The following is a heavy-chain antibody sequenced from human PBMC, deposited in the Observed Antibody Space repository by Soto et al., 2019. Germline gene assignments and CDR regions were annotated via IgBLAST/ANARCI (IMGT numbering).Heavy chain of an antibody. CDR2: IYYSGTA. V-gene: IGHV4-30-2*06. J-gene: IGHJ4*02. D-gene: IGHD1-26*01. CDR1: GDSFSSGAYS. CDR3: ARVATSDHFDY. Sequence: LSLTCAVSGDSFSSGAYSWSWIRQSPGRGLEWIAYIYYSGTAFYNPSLKSRVTLSVLKSKNQFSLKLTSVTAADTAVYYCARVATSDHFDYWGPGTLVTVSS.